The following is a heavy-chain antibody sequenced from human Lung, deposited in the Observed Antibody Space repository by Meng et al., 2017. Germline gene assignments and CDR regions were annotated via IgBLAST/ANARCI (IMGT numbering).Heavy chain of an antibody. V-gene: IGHV4-39*01. J-gene: IGHJ5*02. D-gene: IGHD6-19*01. Sequence: LLQASGPGLVKPSEALSLTCSVSGGSISTSGYYWGWIRQPPGKGLEWIGSIGHSGFTYYTPSLKSRVAVSLDTSKSQFSLMLTSVTAADTAVYYCVRSSAWVRTGFDPWGQGTLVTVSS. CDR2: IGHSGFT. CDR1: GGSISTSGYY. CDR3: VRSSAWVRTGFDP.